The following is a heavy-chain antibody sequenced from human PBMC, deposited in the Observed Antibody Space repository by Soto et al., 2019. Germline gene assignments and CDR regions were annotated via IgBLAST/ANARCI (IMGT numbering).Heavy chain of an antibody. CDR3: TSLIGVDVLRDY. J-gene: IGHJ4*02. D-gene: IGHD3-9*01. V-gene: IGHV1-46*03. CDR2: IDPDGAST. Sequence: QVQLVQSGAEVKKPGASVKIFCMASGYNFANYYIHWVRQAPGQGPEWMGIIDPDGASTSYAQKFQGTVSITSDTSTSRVYMELTGLRSEDTAVYYCTSLIGVDVLRDYWGQGTLVTVSS. CDR1: GYNFANYY.